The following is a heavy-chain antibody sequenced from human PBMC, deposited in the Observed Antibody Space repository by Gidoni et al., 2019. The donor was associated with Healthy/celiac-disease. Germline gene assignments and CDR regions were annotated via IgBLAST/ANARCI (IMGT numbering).Heavy chain of an antibody. CDR3: ARDEDDYGDHGGY. V-gene: IGHV1-69*01. CDR2: ILPIFGTA. D-gene: IGHD4-17*01. J-gene: IGHJ4*02. Sequence: QVQLVQSGAEVTKPGSSVKVSCKASGGTFSSYAISWVRQAPGQGLEWMGGILPIFGTANYEQKFQGRVTITADESTSTAYMELSSLRSEDTAVYYCARDEDDYGDHGGYWGQGTLVTVSS. CDR1: GGTFSSYA.